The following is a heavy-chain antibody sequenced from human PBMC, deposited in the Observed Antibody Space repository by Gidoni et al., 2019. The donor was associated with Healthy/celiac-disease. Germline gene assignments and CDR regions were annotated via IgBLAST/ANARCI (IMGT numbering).Heavy chain of an antibody. D-gene: IGHD3-22*01. CDR2: IYGDDDK. CDR1: GFSLSTSGVG. Sequence: QITLKESGPTLVKPTQTLTLTCTFSGFSLSTSGVGVGWIRQPPGKALEWLALIYGDDDKRYSPSLKRRLTSTKDTSKNQVVLTMTNMDPVDTATYYCAHKGPHYYDSSGYYYDVGAFDIWGQGTMVTVSS. CDR3: AHKGPHYYDSSGYYYDVGAFDI. V-gene: IGHV2-5*02. J-gene: IGHJ3*02.